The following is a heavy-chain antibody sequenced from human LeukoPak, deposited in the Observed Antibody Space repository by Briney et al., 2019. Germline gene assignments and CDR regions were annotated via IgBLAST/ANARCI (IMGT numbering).Heavy chain of an antibody. J-gene: IGHJ5*02. Sequence: PGGSLRLSCAASGFSFSTYWMSWVRQTPEKGLEFVANINQDASVRNYMDSLKGRCTISRDNAKKSVYLEINSLRADDTAVYYCARDPGSSCFDLWGQGALVTVSS. CDR2: INQDASVR. D-gene: IGHD1-14*01. CDR1: GFSFSTYW. V-gene: IGHV3-7*01. CDR3: ARDPGSSCFDL.